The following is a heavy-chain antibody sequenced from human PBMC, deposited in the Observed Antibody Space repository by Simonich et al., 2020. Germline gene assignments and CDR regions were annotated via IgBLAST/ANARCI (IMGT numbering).Heavy chain of an antibody. V-gene: IGHV1-69*06. CDR2: TIPILEKA. J-gene: IGHJ6*03. D-gene: IGHD2-15*01. Sequence: QVQLVQSGAEVKKPGSSVKVSCKASGGTFSSYAISGVRQAPGQGLEWMGGTIPILEKANYAQKCQGRITITADKSTSTAYMELSSLRSEDTAVYYCARGGLADRRIVYYYYMDVWGKGPTVTVSS. CDR3: ARGGLADRRIVYYYYMDV. CDR1: GGTFSSYA.